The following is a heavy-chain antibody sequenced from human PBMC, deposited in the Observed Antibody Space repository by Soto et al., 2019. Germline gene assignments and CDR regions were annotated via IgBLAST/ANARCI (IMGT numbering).Heavy chain of an antibody. V-gene: IGHV1-18*01. J-gene: IGHJ4*02. CDR1: GYTFTSYG. Sequence: ASVKVSCKASGYTFTSYGISWVRQAPGQGLEWMGWISAYNGNTNYAQKLQGRVTMTTDTSTSTAYMELRSLRSDDTAVYYCARAIGYPGIAAAGHDYWGQGTLVTVSS. CDR3: ARAIGYPGIAAAGHDY. D-gene: IGHD6-13*01. CDR2: ISAYNGNT.